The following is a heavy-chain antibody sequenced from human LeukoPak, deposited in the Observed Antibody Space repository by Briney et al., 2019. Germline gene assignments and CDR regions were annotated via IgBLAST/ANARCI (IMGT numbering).Heavy chain of an antibody. V-gene: IGHV1-8*03. CDR1: GYTFVRHD. CDR3: AVVAGAPWFDP. Sequence: ASVKVSCKASGYTFVRHDINWVRQATGQGLEWMGWMNPNSGNTGYAQKFQGRVTITRNTSISTAYMELSSLRSEDTAVYYCAVVAGAPWFDPWGQGTLVTVSS. J-gene: IGHJ5*02. D-gene: IGHD1-26*01. CDR2: MNPNSGNT.